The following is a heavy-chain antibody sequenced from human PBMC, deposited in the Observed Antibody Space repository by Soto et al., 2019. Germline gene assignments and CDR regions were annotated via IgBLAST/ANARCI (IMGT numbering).Heavy chain of an antibody. J-gene: IGHJ4*01. V-gene: IGHV3-15*01. CDR3: TTNRCYSPVDH. CDR1: GFSFSSAW. D-gene: IGHD2-15*01. CDR2: IKSKSDGGTT. Sequence: GGSPRLSCAASGFSFSSAWMSWVRQTPEKGLEWVGRIKSKSDGGTTDYAAPVKGRFTISRDDSENTLYLQMNSLKTEDTAGYYCTTNRCYSPVDHGGQGTLVTVSS.